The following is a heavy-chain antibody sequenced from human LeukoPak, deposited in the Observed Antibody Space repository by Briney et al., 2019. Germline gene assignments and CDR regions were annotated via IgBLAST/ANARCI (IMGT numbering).Heavy chain of an antibody. Sequence: GGSLRLSCAASGFTFSSYGMHWVRQAPGKGLEWVAFIRYDGSNKYYADSVKGRFTISRDNSKNTLYLQMNSLRAEDTAVYYCAKDNISGSRRIDPWGQGTLVTVSS. CDR2: IRYDGSNK. CDR3: AKDNISGSRRIDP. J-gene: IGHJ5*02. V-gene: IGHV3-30*02. CDR1: GFTFSSYG. D-gene: IGHD3-10*01.